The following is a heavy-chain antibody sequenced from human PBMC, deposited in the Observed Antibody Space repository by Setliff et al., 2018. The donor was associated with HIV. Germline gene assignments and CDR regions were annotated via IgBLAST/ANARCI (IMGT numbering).Heavy chain of an antibody. V-gene: IGHV4-34*01. CDR2: INHSGIT. CDR3: TRGRLYSGPHF. CDR1: GGSFSGYY. D-gene: IGHD5-12*01. J-gene: IGHJ4*02. Sequence: PSETLSLTCAVYGGSFSGYYWTWIRQPPGKGLEWIGDINHSGITNYNPSLKSRVTISVDTSKNQFSLKLSSVTAADTAMYYCTRGRLYSGPHFWGQGTLVTVS.